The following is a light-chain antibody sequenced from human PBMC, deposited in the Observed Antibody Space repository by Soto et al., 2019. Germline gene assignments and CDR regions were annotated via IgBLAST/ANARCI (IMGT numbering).Light chain of an antibody. CDR3: QQLHSYPIT. Sequence: DIQLTQSPSFLSASVGDRVTTSCRASQAMNTYIAWYQQRPGAAPKLLVYGASTLYTGVPSRLSGSESGAVFTLTISSLQPEDFATYYCQQLHSYPITFGQGTRLEIK. CDR2: GAS. V-gene: IGKV1-9*01. J-gene: IGKJ5*01. CDR1: QAMNTY.